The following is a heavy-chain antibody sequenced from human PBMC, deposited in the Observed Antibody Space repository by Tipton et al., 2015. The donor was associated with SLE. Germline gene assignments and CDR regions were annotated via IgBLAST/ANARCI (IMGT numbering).Heavy chain of an antibody. J-gene: IGHJ4*02. CDR1: GGSISSYY. V-gene: IGHV4-59*01. CDR3: ARESSWDPLFDY. D-gene: IGHD6-13*01. CDR2: IYYSGST. Sequence: TLSLTCTVSGGSISSYYWSWIRQPPGKGLEWIGYIYYSGSTNYNPSLKSRVTISVDTSKNQFSLKLSSVTAAATAVYYWARESSWDPLFDYWGQGTLVTVSS.